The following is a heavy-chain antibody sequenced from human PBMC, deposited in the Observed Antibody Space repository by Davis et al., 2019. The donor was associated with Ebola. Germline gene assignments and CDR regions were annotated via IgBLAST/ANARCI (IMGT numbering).Heavy chain of an antibody. D-gene: IGHD2-21*01. CDR2: IYDSGRT. J-gene: IGHJ4*02. CDR3: ARFGEGAY. V-gene: IGHV4-59*11. Sequence: PSETLSLTCTVSNGSISSHYWNWIRQPPGKGLEWIGIIYDSGRTNYNPSLKSRVTISADTSKNQFSLNLSSVTAADTAVYFCARFGEGAYWGQGTLVTVSS. CDR1: NGSISSHY.